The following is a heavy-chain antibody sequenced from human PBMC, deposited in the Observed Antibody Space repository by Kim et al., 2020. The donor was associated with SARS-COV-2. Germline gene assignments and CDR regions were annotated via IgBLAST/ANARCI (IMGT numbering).Heavy chain of an antibody. Sequence: GGSLRLSCAASVFTFSSYAMSWVRQAPGKGLEWVSAISGSGGSTYYADSVKGRFTISRDNSKNTLYLQMNSLRAEDTAVYYCAKDTRITMVRGVGAFDIWGQGTMVTVSS. D-gene: IGHD3-10*01. J-gene: IGHJ3*02. V-gene: IGHV3-23*01. CDR3: AKDTRITMVRGVGAFDI. CDR1: VFTFSSYA. CDR2: ISGSGGST.